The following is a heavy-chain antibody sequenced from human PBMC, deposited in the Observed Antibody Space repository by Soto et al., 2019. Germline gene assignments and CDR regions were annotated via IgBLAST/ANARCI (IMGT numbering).Heavy chain of an antibody. CDR2: FLPLYGTT. CDR1: GDTFSSYA. J-gene: IGHJ4*02. CDR3: GTVAGNIRSFR. D-gene: IGHD1-26*01. Sequence: QVQLVQSGAEERKPGSSVKVSCATSGDTFSSYAVHWVRQAPGQGLEWIGGFLPLYGTTSYAQNFRGRLTITADESTTTAYMELSSLRSEDTAVYYCGTVAGNIRSFRWGLGTLVTVPS. V-gene: IGHV1-69*12.